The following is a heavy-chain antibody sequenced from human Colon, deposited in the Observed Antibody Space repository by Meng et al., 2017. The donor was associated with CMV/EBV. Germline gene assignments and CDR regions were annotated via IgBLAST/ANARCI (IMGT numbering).Heavy chain of an antibody. Sequence: GESLKISCAASGIILGDYVMHWVRQAPGKGLEWVAFISSSGSNRNYADAVKGRFTISRDNSRNILFLQMNNLRPDDTAVYYCARGGGLDTLAAFDIWGQGTMVTV. V-gene: IGHV3-30*04. D-gene: IGHD3/OR15-3a*01. CDR2: ISSSGSNR. CDR3: ARGGGLDTLAAFDI. CDR1: GIILGDYV. J-gene: IGHJ3*02.